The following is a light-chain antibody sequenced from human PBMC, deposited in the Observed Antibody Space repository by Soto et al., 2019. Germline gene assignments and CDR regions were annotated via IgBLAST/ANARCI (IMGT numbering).Light chain of an antibody. CDR1: QSISTE. CDR3: QQCHNWPLT. J-gene: IGKJ2*01. CDR2: YAS. Sequence: EIVMTQSPATLSVSPGERATLSCRASQSISTELAWYQQKPGQTPRLLIYYASTRATGVPARFTGSGSGSEFTLTISGLQSEDFAVYYCQQCHNWPLTFGQGTRLEI. V-gene: IGKV3-15*01.